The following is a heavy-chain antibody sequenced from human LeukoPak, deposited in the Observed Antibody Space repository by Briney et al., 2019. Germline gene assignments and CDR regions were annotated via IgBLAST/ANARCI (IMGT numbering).Heavy chain of an antibody. J-gene: IGHJ4*02. Sequence: AASVKVSCKASGGTFSSYAISWVRQAPGQGLEWMGGIIPIFGTANYAQKFRGRVTITADESTSTAYMELSSLRSEDTAVYYCARDLHSPYYYDSSGYYPFGYWGQGTLVTVSS. D-gene: IGHD3-22*01. V-gene: IGHV1-69*13. CDR1: GGTFSSYA. CDR2: IIPIFGTA. CDR3: ARDLHSPYYYDSSGYYPFGY.